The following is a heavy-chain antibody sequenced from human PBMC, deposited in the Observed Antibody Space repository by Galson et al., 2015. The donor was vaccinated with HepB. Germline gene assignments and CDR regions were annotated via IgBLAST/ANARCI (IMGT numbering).Heavy chain of an antibody. CDR3: TRPRYYYGSGSYYLFDF. CDR1: GYTFASYD. Sequence: SVKVSCKASGYTFASYDISWVRQAPGQGLEWMGWISAYNGQTHLPQKFQGRVFLTTDTSTSTAYMELRSLRYDDTAVYFCTRPRYYYGSGSYYLFDFWGQGTLVTVSS. V-gene: IGHV1-18*04. CDR2: ISAYNGQT. D-gene: IGHD3-10*01. J-gene: IGHJ4*02.